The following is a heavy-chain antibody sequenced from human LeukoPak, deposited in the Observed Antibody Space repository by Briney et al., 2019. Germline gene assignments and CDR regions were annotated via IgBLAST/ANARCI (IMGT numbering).Heavy chain of an antibody. CDR1: GYTLTSHY. J-gene: IGHJ3*02. CDR3: ARGPGAPAFDI. Sequence: GASVKVSCKASGYTLTSHYMHWVRQAPGQGLEWMGIINPSGGTTRCAQKFQGRVTITADKSTSTAYMELRSLRSDDTAVYYCARGPGAPAFDIWGQGTMVTVSS. D-gene: IGHD3-10*01. V-gene: IGHV1-46*01. CDR2: INPSGGTT.